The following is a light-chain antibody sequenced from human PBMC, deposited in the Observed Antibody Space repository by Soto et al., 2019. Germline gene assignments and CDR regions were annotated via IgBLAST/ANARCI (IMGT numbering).Light chain of an antibody. V-gene: IGKV1-39*01. Sequence: DIQMTQSPSLLSASIGDRVTITCRASQHIATSLSWFQHKVGKAPTLLIYGASALQSGVPSRFSGSGSGTHFTPTISGLQPEDFATYYCQQSSSVPRTFGQGTRVDLK. CDR2: GAS. CDR3: QQSSSVPRT. J-gene: IGKJ1*01. CDR1: QHIATS.